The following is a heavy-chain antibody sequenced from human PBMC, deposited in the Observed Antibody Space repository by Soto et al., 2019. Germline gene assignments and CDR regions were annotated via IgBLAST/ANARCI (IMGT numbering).Heavy chain of an antibody. CDR2: IIPIFGTA. CDR1: GGTFSSYA. CDR3: ARDAVGFWSGSSYGMDV. V-gene: IGHV1-69*06. Sequence: GASVKVSCKASGGTFSSYAISWVRQAAGQGLEWMGGIIPIFGTANYAQKFQGRVTITADKSTSTAYMELSSLRSEDTAVYYCARDAVGFWSGSSYGMDVWGQGTTVTVSS. J-gene: IGHJ6*02. D-gene: IGHD3-3*01.